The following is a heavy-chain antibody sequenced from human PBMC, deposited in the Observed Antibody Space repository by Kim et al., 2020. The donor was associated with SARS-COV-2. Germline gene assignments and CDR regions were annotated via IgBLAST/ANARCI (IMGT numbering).Heavy chain of an antibody. CDR2: IRSKAYGGTT. CDR3: TREVLLWFGEFNPHPHDFDY. CDR1: GFTFGDYA. J-gene: IGHJ4*02. Sequence: GGSLRLSCTASGFTFGDYAMSWVRQAPGKGLEWVGFIRSKAYGGTTEYAASVKGRFTISRDDSKSIAYLQMNSLKTEDTAVYYCTREVLLWFGEFNPHPHDFDYWGQGTLVTVSS. V-gene: IGHV3-49*04. D-gene: IGHD3-10*01.